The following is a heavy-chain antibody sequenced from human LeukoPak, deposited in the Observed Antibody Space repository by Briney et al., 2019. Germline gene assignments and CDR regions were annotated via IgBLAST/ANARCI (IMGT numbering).Heavy chain of an antibody. CDR3: AKDVYSSSWYGGY. CDR2: IIPSGHTT. J-gene: IGHJ4*02. Sequence: GGSLRLSCAVSGFTFSRNSMTWVRQAPGKGLEWVSGIIPSGHTTYYADSVRGRFTISRDNSKNTLYLQMNSLRAEDTAVYYCAKDVYSSSWYGGYWGQGTLVTVSS. V-gene: IGHV3-23*01. CDR1: GFTFSRNS. D-gene: IGHD6-13*01.